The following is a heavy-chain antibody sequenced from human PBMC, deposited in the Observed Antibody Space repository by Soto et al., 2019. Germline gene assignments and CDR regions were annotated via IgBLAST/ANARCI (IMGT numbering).Heavy chain of an antibody. J-gene: IGHJ5*01. Sequence: ASVKVSCKASGYDFSGHGISWVRQARGQGLEWMGWINSYNGDTKYARKYQDRITLTKDKSTRTVYMELTSLRSDDTAVYYCATAPSSKVPAVVGDKFDSWGQGPLAKVSS. D-gene: IGHD3-16*01. CDR2: INSYNGDT. CDR3: ATAPSSKVPAVVGDKFDS. CDR1: GYDFSGHG. V-gene: IGHV1-18*04.